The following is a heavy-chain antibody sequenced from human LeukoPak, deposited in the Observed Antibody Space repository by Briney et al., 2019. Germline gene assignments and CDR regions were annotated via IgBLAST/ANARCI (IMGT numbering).Heavy chain of an antibody. J-gene: IGHJ4*02. Sequence: ASVKVSCKASGGTFSSYAISWVRQAPGQGLEWMGWISAYNGNTNYAQKLQGRVTMTTDTSTSTAYMELRSLRSDDTAVYYCARVYFDWLLYYFDYWGQGTLVTVSS. CDR2: ISAYNGNT. D-gene: IGHD3-9*01. CDR1: GGTFSSYA. CDR3: ARVYFDWLLYYFDY. V-gene: IGHV1-18*01.